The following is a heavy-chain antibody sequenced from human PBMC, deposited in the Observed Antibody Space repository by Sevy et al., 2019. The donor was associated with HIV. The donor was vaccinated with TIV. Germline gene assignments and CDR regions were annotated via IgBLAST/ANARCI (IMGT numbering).Heavy chain of an antibody. J-gene: IGHJ3*02. Sequence: ASVKVSCKASGYTFTSYGISWVRQAPGQGLEWMGWISAYNGNTNDAQKLQGRVTMTTDTSTSTAYMELRSLRSDDTAVYYCARWGYSSGWYRPPGDAFDIWGQGTMVTVSS. CDR3: ARWGYSSGWYRPPGDAFDI. CDR1: GYTFTSYG. D-gene: IGHD6-19*01. CDR2: ISAYNGNT. V-gene: IGHV1-18*01.